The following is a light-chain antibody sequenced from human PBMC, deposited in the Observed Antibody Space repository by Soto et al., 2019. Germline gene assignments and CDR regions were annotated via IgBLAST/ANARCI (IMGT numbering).Light chain of an antibody. J-gene: IGKJ2*01. CDR2: WAS. V-gene: IGKV4-1*01. CDR3: QQYYSALYT. Sequence: DIVMTQSPDSLAVSLGERATINCTSGQSVLYSSNNRNYLAWYQQKPGQPPKLLIYWASTRESGVPDRFSGSGSGTDFTLTISSLQAEDVAVYYCQQYYSALYTFGQGTKLEIK. CDR1: QSVLYSSNNRNY.